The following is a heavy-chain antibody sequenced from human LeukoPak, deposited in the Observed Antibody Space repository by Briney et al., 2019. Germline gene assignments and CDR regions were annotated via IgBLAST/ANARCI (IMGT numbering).Heavy chain of an antibody. CDR2: IIPIFGTA. CDR1: GGTFSSYA. CDR3: ATRRGKRGYSGYDSVGFDY. Sequence: SVKVSCKASGGTFSSYAIGWVRQAPGQGLEWMGGIIPIFGTANYAQKFQGRVTITADESTSTAYMELSSLRSEDTAVYYCATRRGKRGYSGYDSVGFDYWGQGTLVTVSS. D-gene: IGHD5-12*01. V-gene: IGHV1-69*13. J-gene: IGHJ4*02.